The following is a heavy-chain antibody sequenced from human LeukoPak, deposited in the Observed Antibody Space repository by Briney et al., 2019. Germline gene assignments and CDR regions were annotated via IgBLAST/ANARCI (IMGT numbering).Heavy chain of an antibody. CDR1: GDSVSTNSAA. Sequence: SQTLSLTCAISGDSVSTNSAAWNWIRQSPSRGLEWLGRTYYRSKWFIDYAVSVRSRITINPDTSKNQFSLQLDSVTPEDTAVYYCAREAASTFDYWGQGTLVTVSS. CDR3: AREAASTFDY. V-gene: IGHV6-1*01. CDR2: TYYRSKWFI. J-gene: IGHJ4*02. D-gene: IGHD5/OR15-5a*01.